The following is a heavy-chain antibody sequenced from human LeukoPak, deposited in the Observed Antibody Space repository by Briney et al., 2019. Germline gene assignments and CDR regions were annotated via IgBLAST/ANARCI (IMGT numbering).Heavy chain of an antibody. CDR1: GGSISSYY. D-gene: IGHD2/OR15-2a*01. CDR2: IHYSGST. J-gene: IGHJ2*01. Sequence: SETLSLTCTVSGGSISSYYWSWIRQPPGKGLEWIGYIHYSGSTHYNPSLKSRVTISVDTSKNQFSLKLSSVTAADTAVYYCARDTIVSGNWYFDLWGRGTLVTVSS. CDR3: ARDTIVSGNWYFDL. V-gene: IGHV4-59*01.